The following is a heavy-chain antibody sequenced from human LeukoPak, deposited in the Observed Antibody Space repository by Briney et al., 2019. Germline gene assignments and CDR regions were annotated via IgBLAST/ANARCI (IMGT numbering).Heavy chain of an antibody. D-gene: IGHD2-2*03. CDR1: GYSFPTYW. Sequence: GESLKISCKGSGYSFPTYWIAWVRQMPGKGLEWMGIIYPDESNIRYSPSFQGQVTISADKSISTAYLQWSSLKASDTAMYYCARPPSRGYSSSFEYWGQGALVTVSS. V-gene: IGHV5-51*01. CDR3: ARPPSRGYSSSFEY. CDR2: IYPDESNI. J-gene: IGHJ4*02.